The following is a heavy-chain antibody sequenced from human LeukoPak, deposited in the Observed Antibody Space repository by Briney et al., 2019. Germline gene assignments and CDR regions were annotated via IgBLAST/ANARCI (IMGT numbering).Heavy chain of an antibody. V-gene: IGHV3-13*01. Sequence: GGSLRLSCAASGFTFSSYDMHWVRQATGKGLEWVSAIGTAGDTYYPGSVKGRFTISRENAKNSLYLQMSSLRAGDTAVYYCARGIRRGYCSGGSCYPPWYYYGMDVWGQGTTVTVSS. J-gene: IGHJ6*02. D-gene: IGHD2-15*01. CDR3: ARGIRRGYCSGGSCYPPWYYYGMDV. CDR2: IGTAGDT. CDR1: GFTFSSYD.